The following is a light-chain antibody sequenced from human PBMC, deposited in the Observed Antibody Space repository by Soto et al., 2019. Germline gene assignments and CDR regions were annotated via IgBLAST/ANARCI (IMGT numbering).Light chain of an antibody. CDR1: QSVSSNY. CDR3: QQYGGSPRT. V-gene: IGKV3-20*01. J-gene: IGKJ1*01. Sequence: DIVLTQSPGTLSLSPGERATLSCRASQSVSSNYLAWYQQKPGQAPRLLIYGASSRATGIPDRFSGSGSGIDFTLTISRLEPEDFAVYYCQQYGGSPRTFGQGT. CDR2: GAS.